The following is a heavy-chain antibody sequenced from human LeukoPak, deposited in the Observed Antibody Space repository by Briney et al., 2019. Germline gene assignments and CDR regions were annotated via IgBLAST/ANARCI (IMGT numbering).Heavy chain of an antibody. Sequence: ASVKVSCKASGYTFTSYDINWVRQATGQGLERMGWMNPNSGNTGYAQKFQGRVTITRNTSISTAYMELSSLRSEDTAVYYCARVVPDFINWFDPWGQGTLVTVSS. V-gene: IGHV1-8*03. CDR2: MNPNSGNT. J-gene: IGHJ5*02. CDR3: ARVVPDFINWFDP. CDR1: GYTFTSYD. D-gene: IGHD2-2*01.